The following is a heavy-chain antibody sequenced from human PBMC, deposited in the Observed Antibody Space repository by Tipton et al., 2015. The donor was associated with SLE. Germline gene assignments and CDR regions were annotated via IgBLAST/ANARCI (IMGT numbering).Heavy chain of an antibody. CDR1: GFTFTDYG. J-gene: IGHJ4*01. V-gene: IGHV3-30*02. D-gene: IGHD5/OR15-5a*01. CDR2: TRYDGTVK. CDR3: ARGGKRESVYDAVDH. Sequence: SLRLSCEASGFTFTDYGMHWVRQAPGKGLEWIAFTRYDGTVKHYADSVKGRFDISRDNAKNSLFLQMNSLRAEDTAVYYCARGGKRESVYDAVDHWDQGTLVTVSS.